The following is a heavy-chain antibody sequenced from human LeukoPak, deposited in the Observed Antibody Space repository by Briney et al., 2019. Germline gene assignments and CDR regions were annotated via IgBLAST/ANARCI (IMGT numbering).Heavy chain of an antibody. V-gene: IGHV1-69*06. D-gene: IGHD6-13*01. CDR2: IIPIFGTA. CDR3: AKGGPAAGTTFYYYMDV. Sequence: ASVKVSCKASGGTFSSYAISWVRQAPGQGLEWMGGIIPIFGTANYAQKFQGRVTITADKSTSTAYMELSSLRSEDTAVYYCAKGGPAAGTTFYYYMDVWGKGTTVTVSS. J-gene: IGHJ6*03. CDR1: GGTFSSYA.